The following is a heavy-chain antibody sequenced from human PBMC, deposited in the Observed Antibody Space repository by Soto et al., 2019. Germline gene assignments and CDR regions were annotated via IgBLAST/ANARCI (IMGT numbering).Heavy chain of an antibody. CDR3: ARGSTYYDFWSGYYPYYYGMDV. CDR1: GGSISSSNW. CDR2: IYHSGST. Sequence: ASETLSLTCAVSGGSISSSNWWSWVRQPPGKGLEWIGEIYHSGSTNYNPSLKSRVTISVDKSKNQFSLKLSSVTAADTAVYYCARGSTYYDFWSGYYPYYYGMDVRGQGTTVTVSS. V-gene: IGHV4-4*02. D-gene: IGHD3-3*01. J-gene: IGHJ6*02.